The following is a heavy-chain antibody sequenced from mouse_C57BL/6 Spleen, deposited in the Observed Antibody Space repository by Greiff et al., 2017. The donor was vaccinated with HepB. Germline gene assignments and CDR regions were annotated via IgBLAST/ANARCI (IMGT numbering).Heavy chain of an antibody. D-gene: IGHD1-1*01. V-gene: IGHV1-50*01. Sequence: QVQLQQSGAELVKPGASVKLSCKASGYTFTSYWMQWVKQRPGQGLEWIGEIDPSDSYTNYNQKFKGKATLTVDTSSSTAYMQLSSLTSEDSAVYYCARSDYYGSSLYYFDYWGQGTTLTVSS. J-gene: IGHJ2*01. CDR1: GYTFTSYW. CDR2: IDPSDSYT. CDR3: ARSDYYGSSLYYFDY.